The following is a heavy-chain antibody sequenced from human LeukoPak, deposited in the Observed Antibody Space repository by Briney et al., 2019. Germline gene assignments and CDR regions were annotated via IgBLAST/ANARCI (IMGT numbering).Heavy chain of an antibody. J-gene: IGHJ3*01. V-gene: IGHV3-21*01. CDR1: GFTFSSYS. CDR2: ISSSSVYI. D-gene: IGHD6-19*01. Sequence: GGSLRLSCAASGFTFSSYSMNWVRQAPGKGLEWVSFISSSSVYIYYTDSVKGRFTISRDNAKNSLYLQMNSLRAEDTAVYYCARISGGWSRGAFDVWGQGTMVTVSS. CDR3: ARISGGWSRGAFDV.